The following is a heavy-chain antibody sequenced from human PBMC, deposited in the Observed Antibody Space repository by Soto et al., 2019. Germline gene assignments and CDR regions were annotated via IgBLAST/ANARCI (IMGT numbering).Heavy chain of an antibody. J-gene: IGHJ6*02. V-gene: IGHV1-18*01. CDR1: GYPFTHYG. CDR2: ISPFNGNT. CDR3: ARDQSFDRSYYYGIDV. D-gene: IGHD3-10*01. Sequence: ASVKVSCKSSGYPFTHYGITWVRQAPGQGLERMGWISPFNGNTNYGQTLQGRVTLTTDTSTSTVYMELRSLRSDDTAVYYCARDQSFDRSYYYGIDVWGQGTTVTVSS.